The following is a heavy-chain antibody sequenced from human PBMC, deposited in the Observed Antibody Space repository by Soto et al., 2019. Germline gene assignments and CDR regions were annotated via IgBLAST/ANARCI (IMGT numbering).Heavy chain of an antibody. Sequence: SETLSLTCTVSGGSISSGGYSWSWMRQPPGKGLEWIGYIYYSGSTYYNPSLKSRVTISVDTSKNQFSLKLSSVTAADTAVYYCARWWSGSRQGFDPWGQGTLVTVSS. V-gene: IGHV4-31*03. CDR2: IYYSGST. J-gene: IGHJ5*02. CDR1: GGSISSGGYS. CDR3: ARWWSGSRQGFDP. D-gene: IGHD3-3*01.